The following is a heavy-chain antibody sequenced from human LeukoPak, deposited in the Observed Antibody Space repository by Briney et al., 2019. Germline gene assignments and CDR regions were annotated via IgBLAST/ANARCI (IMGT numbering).Heavy chain of an antibody. CDR3: ARVGYSSSWYQTDYYYYMDV. D-gene: IGHD6-13*01. CDR1: GYTVTSYD. CDR2: MIPNSGNT. Sequence: ASVKVSCKASGYTVTSYDINWVRQATGQVLEWMGWMIPNSGNTGYAQKFQGRVTITRNTSISTAYIKLSSLRSEDTAVYYCARVGYSSSWYQTDYYYYMDVWGKGTTVTVSS. V-gene: IGHV1-8*03. J-gene: IGHJ6*03.